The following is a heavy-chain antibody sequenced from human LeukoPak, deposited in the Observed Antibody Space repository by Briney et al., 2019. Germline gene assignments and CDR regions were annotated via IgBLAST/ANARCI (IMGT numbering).Heavy chain of an antibody. J-gene: IGHJ4*02. CDR1: GFIFNSYS. V-gene: IGHV3-21*04. Sequence: GGSLRLSCAASGFIFNSYSMNWVRQAPGKGLEWVSSISSSSSYIYYADSVKGRFTISRDNSKNTLYLQMNSLRAEDTAVYYCAKDKDSNFLLWDYWGQGTLVTVSS. CDR3: AKDKDSNFLLWDY. D-gene: IGHD3-22*01. CDR2: ISSSSSYI.